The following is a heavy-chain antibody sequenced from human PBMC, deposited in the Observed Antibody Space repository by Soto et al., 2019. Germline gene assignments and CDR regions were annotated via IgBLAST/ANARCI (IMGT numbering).Heavy chain of an antibody. D-gene: IGHD6-6*01. J-gene: IGHJ6*02. V-gene: IGHV1-18*01. CDR3: AKDWGKYSISSGLDC. Sequence: ASVKVSCKASGFTFTSSAVQWVRQARGQRLEWMGWIGAFNGNTNYAQNLQGRVTMTTDTSTTTASMELRSLNSDDTAVYYCAKDWGKYSISSGLDCWGQGTTVTVSS. CDR2: IGAFNGNT. CDR1: GFTFTSSA.